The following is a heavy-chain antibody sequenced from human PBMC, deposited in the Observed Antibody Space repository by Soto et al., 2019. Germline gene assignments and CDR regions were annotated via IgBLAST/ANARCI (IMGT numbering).Heavy chain of an antibody. V-gene: IGHV1-69*12. CDR3: AIPSSCGWYGGFAY. Sequence: QVQLVQSGAEVKKPGSSVKVSCTASGGTFSSYAISWVRQAPGQGLEWMGGIIPIFGTADYAQKFQGRVTITADQSTTTAYMALSTLRSEASAVYYCAIPSSCGWYGGFAYWGQGTLVTVSS. CDR1: GGTFSSYA. D-gene: IGHD6-19*01. J-gene: IGHJ4*02. CDR2: IIPIFGTA.